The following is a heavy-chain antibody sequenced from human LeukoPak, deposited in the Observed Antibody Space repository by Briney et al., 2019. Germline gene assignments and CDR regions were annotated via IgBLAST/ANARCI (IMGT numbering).Heavy chain of an antibody. CDR3: ARERDPVTMIVVVITPFDY. CDR2: IIPILGIA. Sequence: ASVKVSCKASGGTFSSHAISWVRQAPGQGLEWMGRIIPILGIANYAQKFQGRVTITADKSTSTAYMELSSLRSEDTAVYYCARERDPVTMIVVVITPFDYWGQGTLVTVSS. V-gene: IGHV1-69*04. D-gene: IGHD3-22*01. CDR1: GGTFSSHA. J-gene: IGHJ4*02.